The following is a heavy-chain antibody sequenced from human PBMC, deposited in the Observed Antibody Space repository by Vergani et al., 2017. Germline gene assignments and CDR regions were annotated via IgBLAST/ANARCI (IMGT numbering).Heavy chain of an antibody. CDR2: IYTSGST. D-gene: IGHD1-26*01. J-gene: IGHJ4*02. V-gene: IGHV4-4*07. Sequence: QLQESGPGLVKPSATLSLTCSVSGASIRSYYWSWIRQPAGKGLEWIGHIYTSGSTNYNPSLKSRLSMSVDTSKNQFSLKLSSVTAADTAVYYCAREEVVGADFDYWGQGTLVTVSS. CDR1: GASIRSYY. CDR3: AREEVVGADFDY.